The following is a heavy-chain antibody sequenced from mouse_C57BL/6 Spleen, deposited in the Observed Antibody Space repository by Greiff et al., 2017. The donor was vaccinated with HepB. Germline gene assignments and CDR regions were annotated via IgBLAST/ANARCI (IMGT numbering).Heavy chain of an antibody. D-gene: IGHD1-1*01. J-gene: IGHJ3*01. CDR2: ISYDGSN. Sequence: DVQLQESGPGLVKPSQSLSLTCSVTGYSITSGYYWNWIRQFPGNKLEWMGYISYDGSNNYNPSLKNRISITRDTSKNQFFLKLNSLTTEDTATYYCARGSYPSWFAYWGQGTLVTVSA. V-gene: IGHV3-6*01. CDR3: ARGSYPSWFAY. CDR1: GYSITSGYY.